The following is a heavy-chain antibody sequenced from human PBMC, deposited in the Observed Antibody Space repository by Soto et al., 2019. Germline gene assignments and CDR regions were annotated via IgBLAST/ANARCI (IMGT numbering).Heavy chain of an antibody. V-gene: IGHV3-23*01. CDR3: AKDEERPGSSECWDS. CDR2: VYSRGDTT. CDR1: GFTFSDYA. J-gene: IGHJ4*02. Sequence: EVQLLESGGGLVQPGGSLRLSCAASGFTFSDYAMSWVRKSPGKGLEWVSSVYSRGDTTYSADSVKGRFTISRDNSKNILLLQMNNLRAEDTAIYYCAKDEERPGSSECWDSWGQGAQVTVS. D-gene: IGHD6-6*01.